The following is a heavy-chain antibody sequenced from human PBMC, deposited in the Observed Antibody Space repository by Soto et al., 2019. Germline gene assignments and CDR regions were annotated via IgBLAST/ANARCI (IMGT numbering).Heavy chain of an antibody. CDR1: GGSISTYY. J-gene: IGHJ3*02. CDR2: IYYSGST. CDR3: ARLYCSSTICYGAFDI. Sequence: QVQLQESGPGLVKPSDTLSLTCTVSGGSISTYYWSWIRQPPGKGLEWIGYIYYSGSTNYNPSLKSRVTILVDTSKNQFSLKLSSVTAADTAVYYCARLYCSSTICYGAFDIWGQGTLVTVSS. D-gene: IGHD2-2*01. V-gene: IGHV4-59*01.